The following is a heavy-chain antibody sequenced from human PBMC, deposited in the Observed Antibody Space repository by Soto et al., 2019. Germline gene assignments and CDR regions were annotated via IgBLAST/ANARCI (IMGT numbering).Heavy chain of an antibody. CDR3: ARMAVVAATEYYFDY. V-gene: IGHV4-31*03. J-gene: IGHJ4*02. D-gene: IGHD2-15*01. Sequence: SETLSLTCTVSGGSISSGGYYWSWIRQHPGKGLEWIGYIYYSGSTYYNPSLKSRVTISVDTSKNQFSLKLSSVTAADTAVYYCARMAVVAATEYYFDYWGQGTLVTVSS. CDR2: IYYSGST. CDR1: GGSISSGGYY.